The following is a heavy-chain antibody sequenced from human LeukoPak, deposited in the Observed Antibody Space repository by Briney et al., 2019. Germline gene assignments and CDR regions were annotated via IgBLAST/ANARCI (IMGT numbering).Heavy chain of an antibody. Sequence: PTETLPLTCTLSGGSISYYYWSWIRQRTGKELEFIGYTHYSGSSDYNPSLKCRITMSIDTSRSQFSLNLNSVTASDTAVYYCARYGAMEARNAFHLWGQGTMVTVSS. CDR2: THYSGSS. D-gene: IGHD1-1*01. V-gene: IGHV4-59*08. CDR3: ARYGAMEARNAFHL. J-gene: IGHJ3*01. CDR1: GGSISYYY.